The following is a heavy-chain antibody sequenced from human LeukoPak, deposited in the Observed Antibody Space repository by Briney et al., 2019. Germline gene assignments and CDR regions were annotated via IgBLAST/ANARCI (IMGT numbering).Heavy chain of an antibody. V-gene: IGHV1-18*01. CDR1: GYTFTSYG. CDR2: ISAYNGKT. D-gene: IGHD2-2*01. CDR3: ARRGYCSSTSCHYLWGDRPMSD. J-gene: IGHJ4*02. Sequence: ASVKVSCKASGYTFTSYGISWVRQAPGQGLEWMGWISAYNGKTNYAQKLQGRVTITTDTSTSTAYMELRSLRSDDTAVYYCARRGYCSSTSCHYLWGDRPMSDWGQGALVTVSS.